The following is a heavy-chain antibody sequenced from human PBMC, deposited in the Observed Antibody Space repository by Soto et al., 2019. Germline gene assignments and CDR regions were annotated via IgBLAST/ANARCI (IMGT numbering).Heavy chain of an antibody. J-gene: IGHJ4*02. CDR2: INAGNGNT. CDR3: ARDETD. CDR1: GYTFTSYA. Sequence: QVQLVQSGAEVKKPGASVKVSCKASGYTFTSYALHWVRQAPGQRLEWMGWINAGNGNTKYSQKLQGRVTLTRDTSASTAYMERSSLRLEDTAVYYCARDETDWGQGTLVTVSS. V-gene: IGHV1-3*01.